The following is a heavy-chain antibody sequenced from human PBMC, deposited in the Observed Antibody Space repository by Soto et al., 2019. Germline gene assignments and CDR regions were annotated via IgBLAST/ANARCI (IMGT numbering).Heavy chain of an antibody. D-gene: IGHD3-9*01. CDR1: RFTFSAYY. CDR2: ISSSGSTI. J-gene: IGHJ4*02. V-gene: IGHV3-11*01. Sequence: GGSLRLSCAASRFTFSAYYMSWILQAPGKGLEWVSYISSSGSTIYYADSVKGRFTVSRDNAKNSLYLQMNSLRAEDTAVYYSARDETYYDILTGYYPFDYWGQGTLVTVSS. CDR3: ARDETYYDILTGYYPFDY.